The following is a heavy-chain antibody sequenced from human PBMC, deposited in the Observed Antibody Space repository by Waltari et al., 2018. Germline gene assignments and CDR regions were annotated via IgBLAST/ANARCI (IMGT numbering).Heavy chain of an antibody. D-gene: IGHD4-17*01. V-gene: IGHV4-39*07. Sequence: QLQLQESGPGLVKPSETLSLTCTVSVGSISSSSYSWGWIRQPPGKGLEWIGSIYYSGSTYYNPSLKSRVTISVDTSKNQFSLKLSSVTAADTAVYYCARDPTVAAAFDIWGQGTMVTVSS. CDR2: IYYSGST. CDR1: VGSISSSSYS. J-gene: IGHJ3*02. CDR3: ARDPTVAAAFDI.